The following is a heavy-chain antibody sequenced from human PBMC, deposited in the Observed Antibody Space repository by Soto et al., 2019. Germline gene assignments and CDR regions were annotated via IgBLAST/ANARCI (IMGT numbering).Heavy chain of an antibody. V-gene: IGHV1-18*01. CDR1: GYTFTSYG. D-gene: IGHD3-3*01. J-gene: IGHJ5*02. CDR2: ISAYNGNT. CDR3: ARDPHSIFLSSENWFDP. Sequence: ASVKVSCKASGYTFTSYGISWVRQAPGQGLEWMGWISAYNGNTNYAQKPQGRVTMTTDTSTSTAYMELRSLRSDDTAVYYCARDPHSIFLSSENWFDPWGQGTLVTVSS.